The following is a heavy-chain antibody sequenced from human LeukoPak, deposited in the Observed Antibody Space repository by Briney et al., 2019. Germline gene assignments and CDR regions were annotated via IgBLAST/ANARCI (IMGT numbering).Heavy chain of an antibody. V-gene: IGHV3-74*01. Sequence: LSGGSLRLSCAASGFTFSSSWMHWVRQAPGKGLVWVSRINSDGSSTTYADSVKGRFTISRDNTKNTLFLQMNSLRAEDTAVYYCARDPSKWELPVDYWGQGTLVTVSS. CDR1: GFTFSSSW. D-gene: IGHD1-26*01. CDR3: ARDPSKWELPVDY. CDR2: INSDGSST. J-gene: IGHJ4*02.